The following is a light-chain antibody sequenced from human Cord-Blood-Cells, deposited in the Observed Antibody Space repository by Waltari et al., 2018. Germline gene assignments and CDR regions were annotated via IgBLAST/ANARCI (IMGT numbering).Light chain of an antibody. Sequence: EIVLTQSPATLSLFPGERATLPSRASQSVSSYLAGYQQKPGQAPRLLIYDASNRATGIPARFSGSGSGTDFTLTISSLEPEDFAVYYCQQRSNWITFGQGTRLEI. J-gene: IGKJ5*01. CDR1: QSVSSY. V-gene: IGKV3-11*01. CDR3: QQRSNWIT. CDR2: DAS.